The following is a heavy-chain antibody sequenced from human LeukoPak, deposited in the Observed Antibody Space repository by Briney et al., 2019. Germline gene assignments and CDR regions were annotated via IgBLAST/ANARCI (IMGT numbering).Heavy chain of an antibody. Sequence: GGSLRLSCAASGFTFSSYGMHWVRQAPGKGLEWVAFIRYDGSNKYYADPVKGRFTISRDNSKSTLYLQMNSLRAEDTAVYYCAKIGTTGTPDAFDIWGQGTMVTVSS. D-gene: IGHD1-1*01. CDR1: GFTFSSYG. J-gene: IGHJ3*02. CDR2: IRYDGSNK. V-gene: IGHV3-30*02. CDR3: AKIGTTGTPDAFDI.